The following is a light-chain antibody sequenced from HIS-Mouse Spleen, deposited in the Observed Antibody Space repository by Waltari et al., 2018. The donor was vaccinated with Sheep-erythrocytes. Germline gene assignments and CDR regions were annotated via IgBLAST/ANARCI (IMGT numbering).Light chain of an antibody. CDR1: NLGVKY. V-gene: IGLV3-1*01. Sequence: SYELTQPPSVSVSPGQTASIPCSGYNLGVKYSCWYQQKPGQSPVLVIYQDSKRPSGLPERFSGSNSGNTATLTISGTQAMDEADYYCCSYAGSYTLVFGGGTKLTVL. J-gene: IGLJ2*01. CDR3: CSYAGSYTLV. CDR2: QDS.